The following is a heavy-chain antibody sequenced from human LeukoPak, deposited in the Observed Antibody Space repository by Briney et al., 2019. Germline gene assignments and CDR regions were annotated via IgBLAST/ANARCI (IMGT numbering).Heavy chain of an antibody. D-gene: IGHD6-6*01. J-gene: IGHJ5*02. V-gene: IGHV1-2*02. CDR3: ASSYSSSIGYWFDP. CDR2: INPNSGGT. Sequence: ASVKASCKASGNTFTGYYMHWVRQAPRQGLEWMGCINPNSGGTNYAQMFQGRVTMTRDTSISTAYMELSRLRSNDTAVYYCASSYSSSIGYWFDPWGQGTLVTVSS. CDR1: GNTFTGYY.